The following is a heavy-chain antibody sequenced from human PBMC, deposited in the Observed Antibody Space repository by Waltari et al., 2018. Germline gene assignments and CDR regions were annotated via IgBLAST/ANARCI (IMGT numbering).Heavy chain of an antibody. Sequence: EVQLLESGGGLVQPGGSLRLSCAASGFTFSSYAMSWVRQAPGKGLEWVSAISGSGGRNSYADSVKGRFTIARDNSKNTLYVQMNSLRAEDTAGDYCARGWGPSDYWGQGTLVTVSS. V-gene: IGHV3-23*01. CDR1: GFTFSSYA. CDR2: ISGSGGRN. D-gene: IGHD3-16*01. J-gene: IGHJ4*02. CDR3: ARGWGPSDY.